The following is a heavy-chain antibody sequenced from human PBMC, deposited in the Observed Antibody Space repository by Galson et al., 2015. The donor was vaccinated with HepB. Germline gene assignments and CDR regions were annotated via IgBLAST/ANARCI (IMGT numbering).Heavy chain of an antibody. V-gene: IGHV1-8*01. CDR2: MNPKSGHT. D-gene: IGHD4-17*01. CDR3: ARGSSPMITVTTLGVELDY. Sequence: SVKVSCKASGYTYTRYDINWVRQVTGQGLEWMGWMNPKSGHTVHAQKFQGRVAMTRDISTSTAYMELSSLRSEDTAIYYCARGSSPMITVTTLGVELDYWGQGTPVTVSS. CDR1: GYTYTRYD. J-gene: IGHJ4*02.